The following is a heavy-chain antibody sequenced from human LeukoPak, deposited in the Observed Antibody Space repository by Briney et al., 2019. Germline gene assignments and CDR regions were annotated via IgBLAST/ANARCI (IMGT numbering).Heavy chain of an antibody. Sequence: ASVKVSCKASGYTFTGYYMHWVRQAPGQGLEWMGWINPNSGGTNYAQKFQGRVTMTRDTSISTAYMELSRLRSNDTAVYYCARVKSRVGATTLDYWGQGTLVTVSS. CDR1: GYTFTGYY. V-gene: IGHV1-2*02. D-gene: IGHD1-26*01. J-gene: IGHJ4*02. CDR2: INPNSGGT. CDR3: ARVKSRVGATTLDY.